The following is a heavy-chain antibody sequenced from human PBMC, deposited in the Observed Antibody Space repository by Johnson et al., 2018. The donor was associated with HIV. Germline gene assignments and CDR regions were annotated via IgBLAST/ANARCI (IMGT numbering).Heavy chain of an antibody. V-gene: IGHV3-30*14. CDR1: GFTFSSYA. CDR2: ISYDGSNK. Sequence: QVQLVESGGGLVQPGGSLRLSCAASGFTFSSYAMHWVRQAPGKGLEWVAVISYDGSNKYYADSVKGRFTISRENAKNSLYLQMNSLRAGDTAVYYCARDLLYGETAFDIWGQGTMVTVSS. CDR3: ARDLLYGETAFDI. J-gene: IGHJ3*02. D-gene: IGHD4-17*01.